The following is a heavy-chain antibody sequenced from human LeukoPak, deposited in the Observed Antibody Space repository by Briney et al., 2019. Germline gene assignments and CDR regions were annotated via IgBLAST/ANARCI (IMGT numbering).Heavy chain of an antibody. Sequence: PGKSLRLSCTASGFTFSNYAMGWVRQAPGKGLEWVGRTGNKADGHTTEYAASVRGRFTISREDSSNSLYLQMNSLKTEDTAVYYCTRGYSGISVYAFDIWGPGTMVTVSS. CDR3: TRGYSGISVYAFDI. CDR1: GFTFSNYA. D-gene: IGHD1-26*01. J-gene: IGHJ3*02. CDR2: TGNKADGHTT. V-gene: IGHV3-72*01.